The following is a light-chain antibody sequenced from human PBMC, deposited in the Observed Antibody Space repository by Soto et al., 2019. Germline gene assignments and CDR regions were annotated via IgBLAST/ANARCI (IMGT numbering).Light chain of an antibody. CDR2: GAS. V-gene: IGKV3-20*01. J-gene: IGKJ1*01. CDR1: QSVSSSY. Sequence: EIVLTQSPGTLSLSPGERATLSCRASQSVSSSYFAWYQQKPGQAPRLLIYGASSRATGIPDRFSGSGSGTDFTLNISRLEPEDFAVYYCQQFGNSPWTFGQGTKVEIK. CDR3: QQFGNSPWT.